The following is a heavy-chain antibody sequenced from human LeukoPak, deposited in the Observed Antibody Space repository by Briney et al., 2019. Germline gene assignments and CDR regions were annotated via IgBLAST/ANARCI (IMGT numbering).Heavy chain of an antibody. D-gene: IGHD2-2*01. J-gene: IGHJ4*02. CDR1: GFTFSSYA. CDR2: FSLIGGST. Sequence: GGSLRLSCAASGFTFSSYAMSWVRQAPGKGLEWVSAFSLIGGSTHYADSVKGRFTISRDNSMNTLYLQMNSLSAEDTAVYYCAKDRYCSSTTCSRYFDYWGQGTLVTVSS. V-gene: IGHV3-23*01. CDR3: AKDRYCSSTTCSRYFDY.